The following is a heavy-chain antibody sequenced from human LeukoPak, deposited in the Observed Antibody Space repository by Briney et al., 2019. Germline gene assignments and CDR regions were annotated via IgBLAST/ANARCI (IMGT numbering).Heavy chain of an antibody. V-gene: IGHV1-24*01. D-gene: IGHD1-26*01. CDR3: ATEGGRSYYLY. CDR2: FDPEDGQT. Sequence: ASVKFSCKASGHTLTELAIHWVRQAPGKGLEWMGGFDPEDGQTIYAQKFQGRVTVTEDTSTDTAYMELSSLGSEDTAVYYCATEGGRSYYLYWGQGTMVTVSS. J-gene: IGHJ4*02. CDR1: GHTLTELA.